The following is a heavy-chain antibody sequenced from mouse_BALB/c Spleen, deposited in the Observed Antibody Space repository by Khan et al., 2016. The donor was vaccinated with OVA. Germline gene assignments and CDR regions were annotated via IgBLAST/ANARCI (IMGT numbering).Heavy chain of an antibody. CDR2: IDPSTGYT. V-gene: IGHV1-7*01. Sequence: QVQLQQSGAELAKPGASVKMSCKASGYTFTTYWMHWVKQRPGQGLEWIGYIDPSTGYTEYNQKFKDKATLTTDKSSSTAYMQLSSLTSEDSAVYYCERRRLYGIFAYRGQGTLVTVSA. J-gene: IGHJ3*01. CDR3: ERRRLYGIFAY. D-gene: IGHD2-1*01. CDR1: GYTFTTYW.